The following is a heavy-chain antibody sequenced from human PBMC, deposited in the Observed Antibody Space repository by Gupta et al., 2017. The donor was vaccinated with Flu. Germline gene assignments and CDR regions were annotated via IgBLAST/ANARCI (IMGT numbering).Heavy chain of an antibody. Sequence: EVQLVESGGGLVKPGGSLSLSCALSGFNFNNAWMSWVRQAPGTGLEWVGRIKSRTDGETTDYAAPVKGRFTISRDDEKNILYLQMNSLKTEDTAVYYCTTVSGSYYVDYYYFGMDVWGQGTTVTVSS. CDR2: IKSRTDGETT. J-gene: IGHJ6*02. CDR3: TTVSGSYYVDYYYFGMDV. CDR1: GFNFNNAW. V-gene: IGHV3-15*01. D-gene: IGHD3-10*01.